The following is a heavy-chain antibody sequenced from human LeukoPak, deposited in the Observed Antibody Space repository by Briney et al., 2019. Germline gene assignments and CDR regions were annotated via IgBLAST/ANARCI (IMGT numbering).Heavy chain of an antibody. Sequence: SETLSLTCTVSGGSIRGYYWSWIRQPPGKGLEWIGEINHSGSTNYNPSLKSRVTISVDTSKNQFSLKLSSVTAADTAVYYCARGTMTTVTYYFDHWGQGTLVTVSS. CDR2: INHSGST. CDR1: GGSIRGYY. V-gene: IGHV4-34*01. CDR3: ARGTMTTVTYYFDH. J-gene: IGHJ4*02. D-gene: IGHD4-17*01.